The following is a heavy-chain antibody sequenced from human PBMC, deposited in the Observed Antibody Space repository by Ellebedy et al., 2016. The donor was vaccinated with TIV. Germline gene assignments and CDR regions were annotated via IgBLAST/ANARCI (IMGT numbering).Heavy chain of an antibody. V-gene: IGHV3-66*04. J-gene: IGHJ4*02. CDR3: ARRSDHSLQGDY. Sequence: GESLKISCTASGFTVSSNYMCWVRQAPGKGPEWVSVIYSGGTTNYADSVKGRFTVPRDSSKNTLYLQMNSLRAEDTAVYYCARRSDHSLQGDYWGQGTLVTVSS. CDR1: GFTVSSNY. D-gene: IGHD1-14*01. CDR2: IYSGGTT.